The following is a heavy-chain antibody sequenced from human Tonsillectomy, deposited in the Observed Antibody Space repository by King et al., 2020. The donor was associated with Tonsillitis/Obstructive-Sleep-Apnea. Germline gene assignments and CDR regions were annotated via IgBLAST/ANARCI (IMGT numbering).Heavy chain of an antibody. CDR1: GGSISSYY. V-gene: IGHV4-59*01. CDR3: ARAPLVTAKTPYYYYGMDV. CDR2: IYYSGST. D-gene: IGHD2-21*02. J-gene: IGHJ6*02. Sequence: QLQESGPGLVKPSETLSLICTVSGGSISSYYWSWIRQPPGKGLEWIGYIYYSGSTNYNPSLKSRVTISVDTSKNQFSLKLSSVTAADTAVYYCARAPLVTAKTPYYYYGMDVWGQGTTVTVSS.